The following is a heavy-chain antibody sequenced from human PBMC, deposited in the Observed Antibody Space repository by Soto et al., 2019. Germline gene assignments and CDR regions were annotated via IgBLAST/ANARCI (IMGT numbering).Heavy chain of an antibody. D-gene: IGHD3-10*01. J-gene: IGHJ6*02. CDR3: VRQGFGALHGLVDV. V-gene: IGHV4-39*01. CDR1: GGSISSSGYY. CDR2: IYYSGST. Sequence: SETLSLTCTVSGGSISSSGYYWGWIRQPPGKGLEWIGNIYYSGSTYYNPSLKSRVTISIDTSKNQFSLKLSSVTATDTGVYYCVRQGFGALHGLVDVWGQGTTVTVSS.